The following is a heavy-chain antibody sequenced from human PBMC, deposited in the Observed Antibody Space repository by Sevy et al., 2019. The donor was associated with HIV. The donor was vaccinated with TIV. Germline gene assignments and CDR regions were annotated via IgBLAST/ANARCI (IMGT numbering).Heavy chain of an antibody. J-gene: IGHJ4*02. D-gene: IGHD3-10*01. Sequence: ASVKVSCKASGYNFASDGFSWVRQAPGQGLEWMGWIGGYNGNAKYAQVFQDRFTMTTDTSTSTAYMELRSLRSDDTAVYYCARVPTYYYGSETYFDDWGQGTLVTVSS. CDR2: IGGYNGNA. CDR1: GYNFASDG. CDR3: ARVPTYYYGSETYFDD. V-gene: IGHV1-18*04.